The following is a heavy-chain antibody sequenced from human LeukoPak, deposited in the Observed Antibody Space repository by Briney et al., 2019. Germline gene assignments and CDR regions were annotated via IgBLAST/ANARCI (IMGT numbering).Heavy chain of an antibody. CDR3: ARHVGYCSGGRCYIHFDY. CDR2: TYSTGKT. CDR1: GGPIRTYY. V-gene: IGHV4-59*08. J-gene: IGHJ4*02. Sequence: SETLSLACTVSGGPIRTYYWSWIRQPPGKGLEWIGYTYSTGKTRYRPSLKSRVTISVDTSKSQFSLKLSSVTAADTAVYYCARHVGYCSGGRCYIHFDYWGQGTLVTVSS. D-gene: IGHD2-15*01.